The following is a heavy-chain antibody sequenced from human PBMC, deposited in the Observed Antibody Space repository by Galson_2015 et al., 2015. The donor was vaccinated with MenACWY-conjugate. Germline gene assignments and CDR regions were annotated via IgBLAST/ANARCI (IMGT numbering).Heavy chain of an antibody. V-gene: IGHV3-23*01. CDR2: ISGSGGST. J-gene: IGHJ4*02. Sequence: SLRLSCAASGFTFSSYVMNWVRQAPGKGLEWVSGISGSGGSTYYADSVKGRFTISRDNGKNTLYLQMNSLRAEDTAVYYCAKDRGTFNYGSEFDYWGQGILVTVSS. CDR1: GFTFSSYV. D-gene: IGHD3-10*01. CDR3: AKDRGTFNYGSEFDY.